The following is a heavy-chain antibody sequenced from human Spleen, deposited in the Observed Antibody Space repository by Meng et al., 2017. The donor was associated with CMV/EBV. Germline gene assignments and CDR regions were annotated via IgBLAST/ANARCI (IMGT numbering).Heavy chain of an antibody. CDR1: GFTFGTYS. V-gene: IGHV3-21*06. CDR3: AREIRGSDNPNDAFDL. D-gene: IGHD1-26*01. J-gene: IGHJ3*01. Sequence: GGSLRLSCAASGFTFGTYSINWVRQAPGKGLEWVAYISSGSRYIYYADSVKGRFTISRDNAKNSLYLQMNSLRAEDTAVYLCAREIRGSDNPNDAFDLWGQGTMVTVSS. CDR2: ISSGSRYI.